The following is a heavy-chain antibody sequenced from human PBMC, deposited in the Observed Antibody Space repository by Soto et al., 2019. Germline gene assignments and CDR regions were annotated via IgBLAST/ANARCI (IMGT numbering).Heavy chain of an antibody. Sequence: QVQLVQSGAEVKKPGASVKVSCKASGYTFTGYYMHWVRQAPGQGLEWMGWINPNSGGTNYAQKFQGWVTMTRDTSISTAYMELSRLRSDDTAVYYCARDAGLSSSGWYYYYGMDVWGQGTTVTVSS. V-gene: IGHV1-2*04. CDR2: INPNSGGT. D-gene: IGHD6-19*01. CDR1: GYTFTGYY. J-gene: IGHJ6*02. CDR3: ARDAGLSSSGWYYYYGMDV.